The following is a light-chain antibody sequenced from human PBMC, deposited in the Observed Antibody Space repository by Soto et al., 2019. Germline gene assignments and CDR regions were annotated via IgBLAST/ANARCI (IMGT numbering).Light chain of an antibody. CDR1: SSDVGGYNY. CDR3: SSYEGTYYV. V-gene: IGLV2-8*01. Sequence: QSVLTQPPSASGSPGQSVTISCTGTSSDVGGYNYVSWYQQHPGKAPKIMIYEVSKRPSGVPDRFSGSKSGNTASLTVSGLQAEDEAEYYCSSYEGTYYVFGTGTKVTVL. J-gene: IGLJ1*01. CDR2: EVS.